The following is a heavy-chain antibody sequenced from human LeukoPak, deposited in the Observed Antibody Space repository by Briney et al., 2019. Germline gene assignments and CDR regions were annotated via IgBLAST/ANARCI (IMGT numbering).Heavy chain of an antibody. Sequence: GSLRLSCAASGFTFSSYTMNWVRQAPGKSLEWVGEISPSGNTQYNPSLKSRVTISLDASKSQFYLKLNSVTAADTAVYYCARRVRSADYRLDYWGQGTLVTVST. CDR1: GFTFSSYT. V-gene: IGHV4-34*01. D-gene: IGHD4-11*01. CDR3: ARRVRSADYRLDY. J-gene: IGHJ4*02. CDR2: ISPSGNT.